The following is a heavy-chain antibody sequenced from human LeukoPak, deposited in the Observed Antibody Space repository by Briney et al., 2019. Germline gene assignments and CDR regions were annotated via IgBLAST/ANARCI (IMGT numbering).Heavy chain of an antibody. V-gene: IGHV3-21*04. CDR3: AKDLSGSYYHAFDI. CDR1: GFTFSSYT. J-gene: IGHJ3*02. D-gene: IGHD1-26*01. CDR2: ISSSSSYI. Sequence: GALRLSCAASGFTFSSYTMNWVRQAPGKGLEWVSSISSSSSYIYYADSVKGRFTISRDNAKNSLYLQMYSLRAEDTAVYYCAKDLSGSYYHAFDIWGQGTMVTVSS.